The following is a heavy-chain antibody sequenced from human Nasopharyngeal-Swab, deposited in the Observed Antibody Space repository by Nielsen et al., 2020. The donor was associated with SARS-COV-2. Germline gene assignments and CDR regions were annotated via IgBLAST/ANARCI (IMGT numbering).Heavy chain of an antibody. J-gene: IGHJ4*02. CDR3: AKGNGGYGTYFGY. CDR2: IPYDGSNK. V-gene: IGHV3-30*18. CDR1: GFTFSSYG. D-gene: IGHD5-12*01. Sequence: GESLKISCAAPGFTFSSYGMHWVRQAPGKGLEWVAVIPYDGSNKYYADSVKGRFTISRDNSKNTLYLQMNSLRAEDTAVYYCAKGNGGYGTYFGYWGQGTLVTVSS.